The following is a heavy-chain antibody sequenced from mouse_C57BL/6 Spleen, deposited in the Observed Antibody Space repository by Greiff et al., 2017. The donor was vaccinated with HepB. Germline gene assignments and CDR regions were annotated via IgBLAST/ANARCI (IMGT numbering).Heavy chain of an antibody. J-gene: IGHJ1*03. CDR2: ISDGGSYT. V-gene: IGHV5-4*01. CDR3: ARDRGTTVVARYVDV. Sequence: EVKLMESGGGLVKPGGSLKLSCAASGFTFSSYAMSWVRQTPEKRLEWVATISDGGSYTYYPDNVKGRFTISRDNAKNNLYLQMSHLKSEDTAMYYCARDRGTTVVARYVDVWGTGTTVTVSS. CDR1: GFTFSSYA. D-gene: IGHD1-1*01.